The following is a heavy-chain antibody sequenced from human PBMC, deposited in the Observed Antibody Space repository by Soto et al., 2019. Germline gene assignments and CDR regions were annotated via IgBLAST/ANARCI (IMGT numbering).Heavy chain of an antibody. V-gene: IGHV3-23*01. CDR3: ANGYCSGGSCYRYYLDY. CDR2: ISGSGGST. Sequence: GGSLRLSCAASGFTFSSYAMSWVRQAPGKGLEWVSAISGSGGSTYYADSVKGRSTISRDNSKNTLYLQMNSLRAEDTAVYYCANGYCSGGSCYRYYLDYWGQGTLVTVSS. J-gene: IGHJ4*02. CDR1: GFTFSSYA. D-gene: IGHD2-15*01.